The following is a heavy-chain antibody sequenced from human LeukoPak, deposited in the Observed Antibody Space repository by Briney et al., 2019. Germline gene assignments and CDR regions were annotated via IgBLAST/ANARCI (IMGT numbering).Heavy chain of an antibody. CDR2: INHSGST. CDR3: AARIQLWFLWFDP. J-gene: IGHJ5*02. D-gene: IGHD5-18*01. Sequence: SEALSLTCAVYGGSFSGYYWSWIRQPPGKGLEWIGEINHSGSTNYNPSLKSRVTISVDTSKNQISLKLSSVTAADTAVYYCAARIQLWFLWFDPWGQGTLVTVSS. V-gene: IGHV4-34*01. CDR1: GGSFSGYY.